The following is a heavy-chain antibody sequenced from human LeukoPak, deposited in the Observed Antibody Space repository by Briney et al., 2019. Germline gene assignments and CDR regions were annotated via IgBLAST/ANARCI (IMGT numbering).Heavy chain of an antibody. V-gene: IGHV4-39*01. J-gene: IGHJ3*02. CDR2: IYYSGST. CDR1: GGSISSSSYY. Sequence: SETLSLTCTVSGGSISSSSYYWGWMRQPPGKGLEWIGSIYYSGSTYYNPSLKSRVTISVDTSKNQFSLKLSSVTAADTAVYYCARYYYDSSGYLARRAADAFDIWGQGTMVTVSS. D-gene: IGHD3-22*01. CDR3: ARYYYDSSGYLARRAADAFDI.